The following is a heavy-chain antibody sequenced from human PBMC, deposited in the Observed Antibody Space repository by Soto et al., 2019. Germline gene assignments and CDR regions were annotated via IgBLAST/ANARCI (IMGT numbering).Heavy chain of an antibody. V-gene: IGHV3-15*07. Sequence: EVQLVESGGGLVTPGGSLRLSCEASGFTFTNAWMNWVRQAPGQGLEWVGRIRSNSDGGTTDYAAPVKGRFSISRDDSKNTLYLQMNSLQTEDTAVYYCSTTKAGTNTFGIWGQGTMVTVSS. CDR3: STTKAGTNTFGI. D-gene: IGHD1-7*01. J-gene: IGHJ3*02. CDR2: IRSNSDGGTT. CDR1: GFTFTNAW.